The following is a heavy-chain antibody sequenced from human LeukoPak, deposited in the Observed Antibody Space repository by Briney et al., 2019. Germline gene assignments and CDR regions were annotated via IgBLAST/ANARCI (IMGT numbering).Heavy chain of an antibody. Sequence: SVKVSCKASGGTFSSYAISWVRQAPGQGLEWMGGIIPIFGTANYAQKFQGRVTITADESTSTAYMELSSLRSEDTAVYYCAREGEIGYDLSDYWGQGTLVTVSS. J-gene: IGHJ4*02. CDR1: GGTFSSYA. CDR2: IIPIFGTA. V-gene: IGHV1-69*01. CDR3: AREGEIGYDLSDY. D-gene: IGHD5-12*01.